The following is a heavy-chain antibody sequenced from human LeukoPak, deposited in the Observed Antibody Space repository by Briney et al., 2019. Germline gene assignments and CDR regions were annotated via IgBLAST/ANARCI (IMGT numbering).Heavy chain of an antibody. CDR1: GFTFSSYG. Sequence: GGSRRLSCAASGFTFSSYGMHWVRQAPGKGLEWVAVIWYDGSNKYYADSVKGRFTISRDNSKNTLYLQMNSLRVEDTAVYYCARAGDSSGYYYLEYYFDYWGQGTLVTVSS. CDR3: ARAGDSSGYYYLEYYFDY. D-gene: IGHD3-22*01. CDR2: IWYDGSNK. J-gene: IGHJ4*02. V-gene: IGHV3-33*01.